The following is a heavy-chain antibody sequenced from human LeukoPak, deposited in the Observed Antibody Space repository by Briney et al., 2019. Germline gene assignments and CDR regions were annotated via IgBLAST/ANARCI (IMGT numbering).Heavy chain of an antibody. D-gene: IGHD1-26*01. CDR1: GSTFSSHT. Sequence: GGSLRLSCAASGSTFSSHTMNWVRQAPGKGLEWVSYISSTSSVIYYADSVKGRFTISRVNAKNSLYLQMNSLRAEDTAVYYCASLPGARAQYYFDYWGQGTLVTVSS. CDR2: ISSTSSVI. J-gene: IGHJ4*02. V-gene: IGHV3-48*04. CDR3: ASLPGARAQYYFDY.